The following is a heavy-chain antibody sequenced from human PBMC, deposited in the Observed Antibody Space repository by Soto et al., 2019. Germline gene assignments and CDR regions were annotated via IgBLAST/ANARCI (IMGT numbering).Heavy chain of an antibody. CDR2: ISWNSGSI. V-gene: IGHV3-9*01. CDR3: VYSSSPSGYYYYYGMDV. CDR1: GFTFDDYA. Sequence: GGSLRLSCAASGFTFDDYAMHWVRQAPGKGLEWVSGISWNSGSIGYADSVKGRFTISRDNAKNSLYLQMNSLRAEDTALYYCVYSSSPSGYYYYYGMDVWGQGTTVTVSS. D-gene: IGHD6-6*01. J-gene: IGHJ6*02.